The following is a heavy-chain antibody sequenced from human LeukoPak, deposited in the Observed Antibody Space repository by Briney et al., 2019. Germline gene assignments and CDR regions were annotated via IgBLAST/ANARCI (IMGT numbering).Heavy chain of an antibody. V-gene: IGHV3-30*02. CDR2: IRYYGSNK. Sequence: GGSLRLSCAASGFTFSSYGMHWFRQAPGKGLEGVAFIRYYGSNKYYADSVKGRFTISRDNSKNTLYLQMNSLRAEDTAVYYCAKDSSNDSGDEGWFDPWGQGTLVTVSS. CDR1: GFTFSSYG. D-gene: IGHD4-17*01. CDR3: AKDSSNDSGDEGWFDP. J-gene: IGHJ5*02.